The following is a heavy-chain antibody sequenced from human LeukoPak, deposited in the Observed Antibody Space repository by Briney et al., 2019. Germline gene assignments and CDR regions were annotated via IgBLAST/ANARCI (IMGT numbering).Heavy chain of an antibody. Sequence: SGGSLRLSCAASGFTFSSYAMHWVRQAPGKGLEWVAVISYDGSNKYYADSVKGRFTISRDNSKNTLYLQMNSLRAEDTAVYYCAKDGESYGTTGDYFDYWGQGTLVTVSS. CDR2: ISYDGSNK. D-gene: IGHD1-7*01. CDR3: AKDGESYGTTGDYFDY. V-gene: IGHV3-30-3*01. J-gene: IGHJ4*02. CDR1: GFTFSSYA.